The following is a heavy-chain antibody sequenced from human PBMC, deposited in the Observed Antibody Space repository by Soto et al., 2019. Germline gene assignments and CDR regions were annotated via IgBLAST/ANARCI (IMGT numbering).Heavy chain of an antibody. CDR2: IYSGGST. J-gene: IGHJ6*02. D-gene: IGHD3-3*01. Sequence: EVQLVETGGGLIQPGGSLRLSCAASGFTVSSNYMSWVRQAPGKGLEWVSVIYSGGSTYYADSVKGRFTISRDNSKNTLYLQMNSLRAEDTAVYYCARGGLDDFWSGDYYYYYYGMDVWGQGTTVTVSS. CDR1: GFTVSSNY. V-gene: IGHV3-53*02. CDR3: ARGGLDDFWSGDYYYYYYGMDV.